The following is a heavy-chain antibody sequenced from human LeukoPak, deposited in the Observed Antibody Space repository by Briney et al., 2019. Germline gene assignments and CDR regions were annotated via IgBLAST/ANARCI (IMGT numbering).Heavy chain of an antibody. CDR3: ARDVYTYGSNDAFDI. CDR2: INEDGSGK. CDR1: GFTVSSNY. Sequence: GGSLRLSCAASGFTVSSNYMSWVRQAPGKGLEWVANINEDGSGKYYVDSVKGRFTISRDNAENSLYLQMNSLRAEDTAVYYCARDVYTYGSNDAFDIWGQGTMVTVSS. J-gene: IGHJ3*02. V-gene: IGHV3-7*01. D-gene: IGHD5-18*01.